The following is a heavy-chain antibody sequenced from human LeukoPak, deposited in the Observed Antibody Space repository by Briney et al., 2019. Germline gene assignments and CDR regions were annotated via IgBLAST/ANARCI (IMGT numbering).Heavy chain of an antibody. CDR1: GYTFTSYD. CDR2: MNPNSGNT. J-gene: IGHJ4*02. V-gene: IGHV1-8*01. Sequence: GASVKVSCKASGYTFTSYDINWVRQATGQGLEWMGWMNPNSGNTGYAQKFQGRDTMTRNTSISTAYMELSSLRSEDTAVYYCARAETYYDFWSGSPTGYYFDYWGQGTLVTVSS. CDR3: ARAETYYDFWSGSPTGYYFDY. D-gene: IGHD3-3*01.